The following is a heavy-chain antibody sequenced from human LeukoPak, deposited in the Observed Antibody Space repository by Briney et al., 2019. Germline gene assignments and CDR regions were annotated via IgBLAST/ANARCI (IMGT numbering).Heavy chain of an antibody. Sequence: SETLSLTCTVSGGSVGSAGYYWSWIRQPPGGGLEWIGYIYYIRNTNYNPSLKSRVTMSLDPSKNQFSLKLNSVTAADTVVYYCARTQSQSGSYRYYFGYWGQGTLVTVSS. V-gene: IGHV4-61*08. J-gene: IGHJ4*02. CDR1: GGSVGSAGYY. D-gene: IGHD1-26*01. CDR2: IYYIRNT. CDR3: ARTQSQSGSYRYYFGY.